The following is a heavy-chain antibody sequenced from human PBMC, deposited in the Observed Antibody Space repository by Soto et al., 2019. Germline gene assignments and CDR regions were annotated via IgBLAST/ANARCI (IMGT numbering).Heavy chain of an antibody. CDR2: IIPIFGTA. CDR3: ARDVVDTAMVRLYY. D-gene: IGHD5-18*01. Sequence: QVQLVQSGAEVKKPGSSVKVSCTASGGTFSSYAISWVRQAPGQGLEWMGGIIPIFGTANYAQKFQGRVTITADESTSTGYMELSSLRSEDTAVYYCARDVVDTAMVRLYYWGQGTLVTVSS. J-gene: IGHJ4*02. V-gene: IGHV1-69*01. CDR1: GGTFSSYA.